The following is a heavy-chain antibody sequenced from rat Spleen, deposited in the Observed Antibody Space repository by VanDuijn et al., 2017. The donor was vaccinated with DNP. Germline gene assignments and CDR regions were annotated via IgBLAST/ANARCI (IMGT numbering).Heavy chain of an antibody. D-gene: IGHD1-2*01. CDR2: INTGSGGT. Sequence: QVQLQQSGAELAKPGSSVMISCRASGYTFASYYVGWIKQTTGQGLEYIGYINTGSGGTNYNEKFKGKTTLTVDKSSSTAFMQLSSLTPDDAAVYYCARAYSGAMDAWGQGTSVTVSS. CDR3: ARAYSGAMDA. V-gene: IGHV1-43*01. CDR1: GYTFASYY. J-gene: IGHJ4*01.